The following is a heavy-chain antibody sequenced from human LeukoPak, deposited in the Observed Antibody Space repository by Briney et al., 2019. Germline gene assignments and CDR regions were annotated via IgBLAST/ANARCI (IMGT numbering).Heavy chain of an antibody. D-gene: IGHD3-16*01. CDR3: ARVILGLRLDY. J-gene: IGHJ4*02. V-gene: IGHV4-34*01. Sequence: SETLSLTCAVYGGSSSGYYWSWIRQPPGKGLEWIGEINHSGSTNYNPSLKSRVTISVDTSKNQFSLKLSSVTAADTAVYYCARVILGLRLDYWGQGTLVTVSS. CDR1: GGSSSGYY. CDR2: INHSGST.